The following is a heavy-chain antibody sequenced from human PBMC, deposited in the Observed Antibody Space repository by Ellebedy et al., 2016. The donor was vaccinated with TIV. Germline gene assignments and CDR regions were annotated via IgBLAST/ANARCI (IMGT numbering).Heavy chain of an antibody. Sequence: GGSLRLSCAASGFTFSSYWMNWVRQAPGKGLEWVANIKQDGSEKYYVDSVEDRFAISRDNAKNSMYLQMNSLRDEDTAVYYCARDQWLGRAYYFDYWGQGTLLTVSS. V-gene: IGHV3-7*01. D-gene: IGHD6-19*01. J-gene: IGHJ4*02. CDR3: ARDQWLGRAYYFDY. CDR2: IKQDGSEK. CDR1: GFTFSSYW.